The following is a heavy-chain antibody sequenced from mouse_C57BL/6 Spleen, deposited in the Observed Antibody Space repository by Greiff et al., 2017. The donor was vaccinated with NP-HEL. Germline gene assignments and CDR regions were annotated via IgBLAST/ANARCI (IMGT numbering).Heavy chain of an antibody. CDR2: ISSGGSYT. Sequence: EVQRVESGGDLVKPGGSLKLSCAASGFTFSSYGMSWVRQTPDKRLEWVATISSGGSYTYYPDSVKGRFTISRDNAKNTLYLQMSSLKSEDTAMYYGARRLLTTGYFDYWGQGTTLTVSS. J-gene: IGHJ2*01. CDR3: ARRLLTTGYFDY. D-gene: IGHD1-1*01. V-gene: IGHV5-6*01. CDR1: GFTFSSYG.